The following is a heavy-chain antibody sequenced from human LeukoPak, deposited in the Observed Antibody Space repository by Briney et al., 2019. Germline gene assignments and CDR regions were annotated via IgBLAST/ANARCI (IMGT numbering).Heavy chain of an antibody. CDR2: ISSTGSGT. V-gene: IGHV3-23*01. Sequence: GGSLRLSCAASGFTFSSYAMSWVRQAPGKGLEWVSFISSTGSGTYYADSVKGRFTISRDNSKNTLYLRMNSLRAEDTAAYYCAKRDSSGWYSLDYWGQGTLVTVS. CDR3: AKRDSSGWYSLDY. CDR1: GFTFSSYA. J-gene: IGHJ4*02. D-gene: IGHD6-19*01.